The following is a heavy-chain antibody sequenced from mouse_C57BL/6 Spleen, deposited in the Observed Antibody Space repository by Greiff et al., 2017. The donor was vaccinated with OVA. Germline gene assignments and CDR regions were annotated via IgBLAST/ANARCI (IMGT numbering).Heavy chain of an antibody. V-gene: IGHV5-17*01. CDR3: ATGYYWFAY. J-gene: IGHJ3*01. CDR2: ISSGSSTI. CDR1: GFTFSDYG. D-gene: IGHD2-3*01. Sequence: EVKLMESGGGLVKPGGSLKLSCAASGFTFSDYGMHWVRQAPEKGLEWVAYISSGSSTIYYAVTVKGRFTISRDNAKNTLFLQMTSLRSEDTAMYYCATGYYWFAYWGQGTLVTVSA.